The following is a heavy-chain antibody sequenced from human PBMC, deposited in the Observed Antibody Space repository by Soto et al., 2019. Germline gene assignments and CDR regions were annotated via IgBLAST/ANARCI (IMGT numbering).Heavy chain of an antibody. J-gene: IGHJ2*01. CDR3: ATGTTVTTGDWYFDL. CDR1: GGSISSSTYY. Sequence: HLQLQESGPGLVKPSETLSLTCVVSGGSISSSTYYWGWIRQPPGKGLEWIGTIYYNGNTYYNPSLKSRVTISVDTSKNQFSLKLTSVTAADTAVYYCATGTTVTTGDWYFDLWGRGTLVTVSS. V-gene: IGHV4-39*01. D-gene: IGHD4-17*01. CDR2: IYYNGNT.